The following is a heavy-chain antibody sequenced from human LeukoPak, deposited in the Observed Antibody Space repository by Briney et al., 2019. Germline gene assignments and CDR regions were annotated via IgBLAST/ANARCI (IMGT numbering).Heavy chain of an antibody. CDR2: ISSSSSYI. CDR3: ARAEEWGSSTRLIDY. D-gene: IGHD2-2*01. Sequence: GGSLRLSCAASGFTFSSYSMNWVRQAPGKGLEWVSSISSSSSYIYYADSVKGRFTISRDNAKNSLYLQMNSLRAEDTAVYYCARAEEWGSSTRLIDYWGQGTLVTVSS. J-gene: IGHJ4*02. CDR1: GFTFSSYS. V-gene: IGHV3-21*01.